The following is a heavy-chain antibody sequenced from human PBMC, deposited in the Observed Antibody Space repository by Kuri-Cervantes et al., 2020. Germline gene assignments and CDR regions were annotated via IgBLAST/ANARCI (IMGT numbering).Heavy chain of an antibody. CDR3: TTNQGLGGSYSGGLY. D-gene: IGHD1-26*01. Sequence: GGSLRLSCVVSGFTFSNAWMSWVRQAPGKGLEWVGRIKGRTNGGATDYAASVEGRFTISRDDSRDTLYLQMNSLETEDTAVYYCTTNQGLGGSYSGGLYWGQGTLVTDSS. CDR2: IKGRTNGGAT. J-gene: IGHJ4*02. CDR1: GFTFSNAW. V-gene: IGHV3-15*01.